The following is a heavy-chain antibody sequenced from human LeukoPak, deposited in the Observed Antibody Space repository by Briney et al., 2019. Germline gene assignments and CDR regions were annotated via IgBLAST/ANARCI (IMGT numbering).Heavy chain of an antibody. V-gene: IGHV3-21*01. CDR1: GFTFSSYS. D-gene: IGHD1-26*01. J-gene: IGHJ3*02. Sequence: PGGSLRLSCAASGFTFSSYSMNWVRQAPGKGLEWVSSISSSSSYIYYADSVKGRFTISRDNAKNSLYLQMNSLRAEDTAEYYCARDRSYNDAFDIWGQGTMVTVSS. CDR3: ARDRSYNDAFDI. CDR2: ISSSSSYI.